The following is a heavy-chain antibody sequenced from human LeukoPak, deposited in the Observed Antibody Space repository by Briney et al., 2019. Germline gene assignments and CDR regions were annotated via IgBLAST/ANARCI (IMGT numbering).Heavy chain of an antibody. CDR2: ISYGGGDK. J-gene: IGHJ6*02. D-gene: IGHD5-12*01. Sequence: GGSLRLSCAASGLTFTIYDMHWVRQAPGKGLEWLAVISYGGGDKYSADSMKGRFTITRDNSKNTLFLQMNSLRAEDTAVYYCARVLPKAYSGSYYYYYGIDAWGQGTMVTVSS. CDR1: GLTFTIYD. V-gene: IGHV3-30*04. CDR3: ARVLPKAYSGSYYYYYGIDA.